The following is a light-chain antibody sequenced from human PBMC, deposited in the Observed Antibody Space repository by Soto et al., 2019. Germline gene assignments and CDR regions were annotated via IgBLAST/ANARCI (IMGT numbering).Light chain of an antibody. CDR3: QQYNNWPPLT. V-gene: IGKV3-15*01. Sequence: EIVMTQSPATLSVSPGERATLSCRASQSVSSNLAWYQQKPGQAPRLLIYGASTRATGIPARFSGSGSGTEFTLTISSLQSEDFAVYYCQQYNNWPPLTVDQGTKVEIK. CDR2: GAS. J-gene: IGKJ1*01. CDR1: QSVSSN.